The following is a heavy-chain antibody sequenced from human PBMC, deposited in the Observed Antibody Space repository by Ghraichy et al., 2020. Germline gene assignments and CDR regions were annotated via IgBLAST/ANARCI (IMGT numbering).Heavy chain of an antibody. J-gene: IGHJ6*02. V-gene: IGHV1-69*13. CDR3: ASGGGVIAAQPNYYYYYGMDV. CDR1: GGTFSSYA. Sequence: SVKVSCKASGGTFSSYAISWVRQAPGQGLEWMGGIIPIFGTANYAQKFQGRVTITADESTSTAYMELSSLRSEDTAVYYCASGGGVIAAQPNYYYYYGMDVWGQGTTVTVSS. D-gene: IGHD6-6*01. CDR2: IIPIFGTA.